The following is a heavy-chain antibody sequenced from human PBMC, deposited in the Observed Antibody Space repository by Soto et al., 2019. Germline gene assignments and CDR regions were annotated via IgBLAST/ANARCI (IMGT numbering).Heavy chain of an antibody. CDR2: IYWDDDK. CDR3: AHGMTDCAGMDV. Sequence: QITLKESGPTLVKPTQTLTLTCTFSGLSLSTSGVGVGWIRQPPGKALEWLALIYWDDDKRYSPSLKSRLTITKDTSKNQVVLIMTIMDPVDTATYYCAHGMTDCAGMDVFGQWTTVTVSS. CDR1: GLSLSTSGVG. V-gene: IGHV2-5*02. J-gene: IGHJ6*02. D-gene: IGHD1-20*01.